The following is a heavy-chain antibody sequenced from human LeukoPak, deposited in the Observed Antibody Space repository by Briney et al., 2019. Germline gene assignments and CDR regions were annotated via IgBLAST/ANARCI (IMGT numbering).Heavy chain of an antibody. D-gene: IGHD2-15*01. CDR3: ARSLMTVAPY. CDR1: GFAFRSYE. V-gene: IGHV3-48*03. CDR2: ISSSGSTI. J-gene: IGHJ4*02. Sequence: GGSLRLSCAASGFAFRSYEMNWVRQAPGKGLEWVSYISSSGSTIYYADSVKGRFTISRDNAKNSLYLQMNSLRAEDTAVYYCARSLMTVAPYWGQGTLVTVSS.